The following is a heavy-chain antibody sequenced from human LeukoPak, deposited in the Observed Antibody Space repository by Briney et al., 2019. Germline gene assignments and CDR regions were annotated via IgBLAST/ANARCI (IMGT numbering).Heavy chain of an antibody. V-gene: IGHV7-4-1*02. CDR2: INPNTGLP. D-gene: IGHD3-22*01. J-gene: IGHJ4*02. CDR1: GYTFTSYA. Sequence: ASVTVSCKASGYTFTSYAMNWVRQAPGQGLEWMGWINPNTGLPSYAHGFPGRFFFSLYTSVSTAYLQISSLKAEDTAVYYCARDLGHYYDSSGPKGAVWGQGTLVTVSS. CDR3: ARDLGHYYDSSGPKGAV.